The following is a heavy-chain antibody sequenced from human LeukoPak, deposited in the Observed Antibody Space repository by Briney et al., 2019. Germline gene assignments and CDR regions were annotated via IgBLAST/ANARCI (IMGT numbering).Heavy chain of an antibody. CDR3: AVGPTGFDY. V-gene: IGHV3-48*01. CDR1: GFTFSSYS. CDR2: ISPSSTNI. J-gene: IGHJ4*02. D-gene: IGHD1-26*01. Sequence: GGSLRLSCAASGFTFSSYSMNWVRQAPGKGLEWVSYISPSSTNIYYADSVKGRFTISRDNAKNSLYLQMNSLRAEDTAVYYCAVGPTGFDYWGQGTLVTVPS.